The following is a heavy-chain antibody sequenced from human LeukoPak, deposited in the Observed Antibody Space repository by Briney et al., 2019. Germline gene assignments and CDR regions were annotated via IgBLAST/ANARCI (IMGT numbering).Heavy chain of an antibody. D-gene: IGHD3-16*01. CDR2: IYYSGST. CDR3: ARGSQGVFWGGEYYFDY. CDR1: GGSISSYY. V-gene: IGHV4-59*08. J-gene: IGHJ4*02. Sequence: SETLSLTCTISGGSISSYYWSWIRQPPGKGLEWIGYIYYSGSTNYNPSLKSRVTISVDTSKNQFSLKLSSVTAADTAVYYCARGSQGVFWGGEYYFDYGGQGTLVTVSS.